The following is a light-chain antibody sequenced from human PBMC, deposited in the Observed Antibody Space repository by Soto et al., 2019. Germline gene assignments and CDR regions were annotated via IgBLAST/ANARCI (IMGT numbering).Light chain of an antibody. V-gene: IGKV3-20*01. CDR1: QSVSSSY. CDR2: GAS. Sequence: EIVLTQSPSTLSLYPGERPTLSCRARQSVSSSYLAWYKQRPGQAPRLXIYGASIRATGIPDRFSGSGSGTDFTLTISRLEPEDFAVYFCQQHGSSPWTFGQGTKVDIK. CDR3: QQHGSSPWT. J-gene: IGKJ1*01.